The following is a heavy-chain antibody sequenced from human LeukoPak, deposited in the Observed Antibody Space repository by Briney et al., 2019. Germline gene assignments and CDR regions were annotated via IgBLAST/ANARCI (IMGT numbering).Heavy chain of an antibody. D-gene: IGHD2-2*03. CDR2: IHAGGST. CDR1: GGSIGNDY. CDR3: SRGPPGYCSSSTTCNWRYMDV. V-gene: IGHV4-4*07. Sequence: SETLSLTCTVSGGSIGNDYWSWIRQPAGKGLEWIGRIHAGGSTDYNPSFNSRLTISVDKSKNQFSLRLSSVTAADTALYYCSRGPPGYCSSSTTCNWRYMDVWGKGTTVTVSS. J-gene: IGHJ6*03.